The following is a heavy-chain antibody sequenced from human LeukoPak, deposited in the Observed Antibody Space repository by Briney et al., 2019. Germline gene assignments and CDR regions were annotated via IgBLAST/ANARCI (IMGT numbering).Heavy chain of an antibody. Sequence: SETLSLICAVYGGSFSGYYWSWIRQPPGKGLEWIGEINHSGSTNYNPSLKSRVTISVDTSKNQFSLKLSSVTAADTAVYYCARVFPRGQYYFDYWGQGTLVTVSS. V-gene: IGHV4-34*01. CDR1: GGSFSGYY. CDR3: ARVFPRGQYYFDY. D-gene: IGHD4-11*01. CDR2: INHSGST. J-gene: IGHJ4*02.